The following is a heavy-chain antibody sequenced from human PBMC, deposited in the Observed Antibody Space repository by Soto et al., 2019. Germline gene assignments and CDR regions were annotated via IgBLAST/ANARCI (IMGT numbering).Heavy chain of an antibody. D-gene: IGHD2-15*01. CDR1: GGSFSGYD. V-gene: IGHV4-34*01. CDR3: AKSRVVVAATYYYYYGMDV. CDR2: INHSGST. Sequence: PLETLCLTCAVYGGSFSGYDWSWIRPPPGKGLEWIGEINHSGSTNYNPSLKSRVTISVDTSKNQFSLKLSSVTAADTAVYYCAKSRVVVAATYYYYYGMDVWGQGTTVTVSS. J-gene: IGHJ6*02.